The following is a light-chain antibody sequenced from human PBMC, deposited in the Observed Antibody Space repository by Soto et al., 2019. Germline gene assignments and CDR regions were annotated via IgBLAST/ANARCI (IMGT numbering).Light chain of an antibody. J-gene: IGLJ3*02. CDR1: ALPKQY. V-gene: IGLV3-25*02. CDR2: RDT. Sequence: SYDLTQPPSVSVSPGQTARITCSGDALPKQYSYWYQQRPGQAPLLLIYRDTERPSGIPERFSGSSSGTTVTLTISGVQAEDDADYFCQSADTGGTSWVFGGGTRSPS. CDR3: QSADTGGTSWV.